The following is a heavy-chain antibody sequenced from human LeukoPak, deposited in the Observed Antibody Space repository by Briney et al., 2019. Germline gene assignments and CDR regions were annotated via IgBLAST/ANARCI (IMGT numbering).Heavy chain of an antibody. CDR3: ARDRGSSGGQLLPTHWFDP. CDR2: INPDSGGT. Sequence: ASVKVSCKASGYTFTGNYMHWVRQAPGQGLEWMGRINPDSGGTNYAQKFQGRVTMTRDTSITTAYMELSRLRFDDTAVYYCARDRGSSGGQLLPTHWFDPWGQGTLVTVSS. V-gene: IGHV1-2*06. J-gene: IGHJ5*02. CDR1: GYTFTGNY. D-gene: IGHD1-7*01.